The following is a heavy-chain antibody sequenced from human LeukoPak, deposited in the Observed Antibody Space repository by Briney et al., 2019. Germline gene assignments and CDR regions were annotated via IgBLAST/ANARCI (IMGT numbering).Heavy chain of an antibody. CDR2: IYYSGST. Sequence: ASETLSLTCTVSGGSISSVDCNWSWIRQHPGKGLEWIGYIYYSGSTYYNPSLKSRVTISVDTSKNQFSLKLSSVTAADTAVYHCARAFLGRGTEYRGHRTLVTVSS. J-gene: IGHJ4*01. D-gene: IGHD1-14*01. CDR1: GGSISSVDCN. CDR3: ARAFLGRGTEY. V-gene: IGHV4-31*03.